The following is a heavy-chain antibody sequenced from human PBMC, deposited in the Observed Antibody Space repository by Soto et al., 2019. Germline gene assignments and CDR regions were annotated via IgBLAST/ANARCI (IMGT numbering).Heavy chain of an antibody. CDR3: ARYSGYAYHAFYI. CDR1: GGSISSGGYY. V-gene: IGHV4-31*02. D-gene: IGHD5-12*01. Sequence: SETLSLTCTVSGGSISSGGYYWSWVRQHPGKGLEWIGYIYYSGSTYYNPSLKSRVTISVDTSKNQFSLKLSSVTAADTAVYYCARYSGYAYHAFYIWGQGTMVTVSS. CDR2: IYYSGST. J-gene: IGHJ3*02.